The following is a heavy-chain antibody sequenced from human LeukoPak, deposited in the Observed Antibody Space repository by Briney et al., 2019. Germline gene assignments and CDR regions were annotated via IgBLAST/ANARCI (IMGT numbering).Heavy chain of an antibody. CDR2: IGGSGDGT. D-gene: IGHD3-22*01. Sequence: PGGSLRLSCAASGFTFSSYAMGWVRQAPGKGLGWVSTIGGSGDGTYYADSVKGRFTISRDNSKNTLSLQMNSLRAEDTAVYYCAKRYYYDTSGNPGGLDPWGQGTLVTVSS. CDR1: GFTFSSYA. CDR3: AKRYYYDTSGNPGGLDP. V-gene: IGHV3-23*01. J-gene: IGHJ5*02.